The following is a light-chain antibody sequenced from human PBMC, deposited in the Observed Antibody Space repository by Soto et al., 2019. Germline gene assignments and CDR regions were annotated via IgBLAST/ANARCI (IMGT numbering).Light chain of an antibody. CDR3: QQYGSSYT. J-gene: IGKJ2*01. V-gene: IGKV3-20*01. Sequence: EIVLTQSPGTLSLSPGERATLSCRASQSVSSSYLAWYQQKPGQAPRLLIYGASSRATGIPDRFSGSGSGTDFNLTISILEPENFAVYYCQQYGSSYTFGQGTKLEIK. CDR1: QSVSSSY. CDR2: GAS.